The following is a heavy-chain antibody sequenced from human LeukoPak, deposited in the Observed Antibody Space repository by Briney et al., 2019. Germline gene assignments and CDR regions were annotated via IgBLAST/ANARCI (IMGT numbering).Heavy chain of an antibody. D-gene: IGHD6-19*01. J-gene: IGHJ4*02. CDR2: INPNSGDT. Sequence: ASVKVSCMASGYTFIGHYMHWARQTPGQGLEWMGWINPNSGDTNSAQTFQGRLTMARDTPITTVYMELSRLRPDDTAVYYCAREGWDQRDTAAFDYWGQGTLVTVSS. CDR3: AREGWDQRDTAAFDY. CDR1: GYTFIGHY. V-gene: IGHV1-2*02.